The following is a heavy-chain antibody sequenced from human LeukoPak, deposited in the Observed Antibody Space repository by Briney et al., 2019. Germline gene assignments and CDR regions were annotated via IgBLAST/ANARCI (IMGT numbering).Heavy chain of an antibody. Sequence: SVKVSCNLSGGTFSTYPINWVRQAPGQGLEWMGKIIPIFGAPDYAQKFQGRVTITVDKSTNTAFMELISVRSDDTAVYYCATPRRPTDYYYYYMNVWGKGTTVTVSS. CDR2: IIPIFGAP. CDR3: ATPRRPTDYYYYYMNV. D-gene: IGHD4-11*01. CDR1: GGTFSTYP. V-gene: IGHV1-69*06. J-gene: IGHJ6*03.